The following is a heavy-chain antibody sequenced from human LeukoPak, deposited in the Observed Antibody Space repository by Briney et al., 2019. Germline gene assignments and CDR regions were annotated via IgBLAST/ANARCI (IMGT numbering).Heavy chain of an antibody. CDR1: GYTFINYA. D-gene: IGHD6-19*01. CDR2: INPNSGNP. Sequence: ASVTVSCKASGYTFINYAMNWVRQAPGQGLEWMGWINPNSGNPTYAQGFTGRVVFSLDTSVSTAYLQISSLKADDTAVYYCARSRSDWYVNTAGHWGQGTLVTVSS. J-gene: IGHJ4*02. CDR3: ARSRSDWYVNTAGH. V-gene: IGHV7-4-1*02.